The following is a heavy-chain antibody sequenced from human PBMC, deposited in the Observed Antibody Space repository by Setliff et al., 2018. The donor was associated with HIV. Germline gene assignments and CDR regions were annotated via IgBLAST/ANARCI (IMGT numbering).Heavy chain of an antibody. J-gene: IGHJ4*02. CDR1: GGSISNSDFY. Sequence: SETLSLTCTVSGGSISNSDFYWGWIRQSPGKGLEWIGSIYYRGATYYNPTLQSRVTISADTSKNQFYLKLTSVTAADTAIYYCARDGAGGDAQQADDYWGQGTLVTVSS. CDR2: IYYRGAT. D-gene: IGHD2-21*02. CDR3: ARDGAGGDAQQADDY. V-gene: IGHV4-39*02.